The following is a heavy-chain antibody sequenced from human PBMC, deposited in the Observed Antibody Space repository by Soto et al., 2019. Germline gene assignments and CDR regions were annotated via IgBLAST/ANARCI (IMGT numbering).Heavy chain of an antibody. CDR1: GFTFSSYA. CDR3: VKDFRVSMVAAIPRPDAFDI. V-gene: IGHV3-23*01. J-gene: IGHJ3*02. D-gene: IGHD2-15*01. Sequence: PGGSLRLSCAASGFTFSSYAMSWVRQAPGKGLEWVSGISSGGSITYYADSVKGRFTISRDNSKNTLYLQMNSLRAEDTAVYFCVKDFRVSMVAAIPRPDAFDIWGQGTMVT. CDR2: ISSGGSIT.